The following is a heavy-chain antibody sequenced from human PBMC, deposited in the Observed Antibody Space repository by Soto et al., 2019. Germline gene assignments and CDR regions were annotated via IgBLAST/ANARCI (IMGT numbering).Heavy chain of an antibody. CDR2: IKSKTDGGTT. Sequence: GGSLRLSCEASGFNFSSYGIHWVRQAPGKGLEWVGRIKSKTDGGTTDYAAPVKGRFTISRDDSKNTLYPQMNSLKTEDTAVYYCTTPDGYCSSTSCYTGDYWGQGTQVTVSS. D-gene: IGHD2-2*02. V-gene: IGHV3-15*01. CDR3: TTPDGYCSSTSCYTGDY. J-gene: IGHJ4*02. CDR1: GFNFSSYG.